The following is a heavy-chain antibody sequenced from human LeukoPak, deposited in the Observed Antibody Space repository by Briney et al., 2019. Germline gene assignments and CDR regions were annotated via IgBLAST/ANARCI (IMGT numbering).Heavy chain of an antibody. CDR3: GVGGSNFFDYAFDI. CDR2: IIPIFGTA. J-gene: IGHJ3*02. D-gene: IGHD2-15*01. Sequence: SVKVSCKASGGTFSSYAISWVRQAPGQGLEWMGGIIPIFGTANYVQKFQGRVTITTDESTSTAYMELSSLRSEDTAVYYCGVGGSNFFDYAFDIWGQGTMVTVSS. V-gene: IGHV1-69*05. CDR1: GGTFSSYA.